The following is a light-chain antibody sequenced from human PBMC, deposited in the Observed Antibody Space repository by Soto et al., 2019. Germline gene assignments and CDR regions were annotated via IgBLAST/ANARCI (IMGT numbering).Light chain of an antibody. V-gene: IGLV2-11*01. J-gene: IGLJ2*01. Sequence: QSVLTQPRSVSGSPGQSVTISCTGTSSDIGSYNYVSWYQQHPGKAPKLVIYDVSKRPSGVPDRFSGSKSVNTVFLTISGLQAEDDADYSCCSYAGRDTYVLFGGGTKLTVL. CDR2: DVS. CDR1: SSDIGSYNY. CDR3: CSYAGRDTYVL.